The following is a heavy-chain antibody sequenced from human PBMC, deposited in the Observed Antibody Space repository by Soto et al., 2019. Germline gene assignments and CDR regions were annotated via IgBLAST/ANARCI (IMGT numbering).Heavy chain of an antibody. J-gene: IGHJ4*02. CDR3: ARGVYYFDY. V-gene: IGHV3-21*01. CDR1: GFTFSTYT. CDR2: ISSGSSYI. Sequence: EVQLVESGGGLVKPGGSLRLSCAASGFTFSTYTLNWVRQAPGKGLEWVSSISSGSSYIYYAGSVKGRFTISRDNAKNSLYLQMNSLRAEATAVYYCARGVYYFDYWGQGTLVTVSS.